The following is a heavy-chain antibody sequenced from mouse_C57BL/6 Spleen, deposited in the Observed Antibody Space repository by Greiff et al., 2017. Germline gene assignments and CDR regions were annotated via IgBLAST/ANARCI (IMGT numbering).Heavy chain of an antibody. Sequence: QVQLQQPGAELVLPGASVKLSCKASGYTFTSYWMHWVKQRPGQGLEWIGEIDPSDSYTNYNQKFKGKSTLTVDKSSSTAYMQLSSLTSEDSAVYYCARGYYGSIADWGQGTLVTVSA. CDR3: ARGYYGSIAD. CDR2: IDPSDSYT. D-gene: IGHD1-1*01. J-gene: IGHJ3*01. V-gene: IGHV1-69*01. CDR1: GYTFTSYW.